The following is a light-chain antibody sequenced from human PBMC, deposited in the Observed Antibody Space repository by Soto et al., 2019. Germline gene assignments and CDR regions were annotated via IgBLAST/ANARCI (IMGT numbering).Light chain of an antibody. V-gene: IGKV2-30*01. CDR3: MQGTHWPIT. Sequence: EVVLTQSPVTLSLCRGERATLSCTASERIYSAYLGWFQQRPGRSPRRLIYKVSNRDSGVPARFSGSGSGTDFALKISRVEAEDVGVYYCMQGTHWPITFGQGTRLEIK. CDR1: ERIYSAY. J-gene: IGKJ5*01. CDR2: KVS.